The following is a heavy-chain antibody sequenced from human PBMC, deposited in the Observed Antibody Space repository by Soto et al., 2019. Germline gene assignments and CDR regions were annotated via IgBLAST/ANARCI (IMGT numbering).Heavy chain of an antibody. J-gene: IGHJ5*02. D-gene: IGHD1-20*01. CDR3: AVANYNCGRCDYLDP. Sequence: QVQLVQSGAEVKKPGSSVKVSCKASGGTFSSYAISWVRQAPGQGLEWMGGIIPIFGTANYAQKFQGRVKGTADASTIRGYVEGRGLSFEDRGVHYGAVANYNCGRCDYLDPSGHGALVTVS. V-gene: IGHV1-69*12. CDR2: IIPIFGTA. CDR1: GGTFSSYA.